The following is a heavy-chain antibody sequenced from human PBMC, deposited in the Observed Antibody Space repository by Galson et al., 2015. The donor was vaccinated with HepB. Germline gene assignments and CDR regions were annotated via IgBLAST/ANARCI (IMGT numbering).Heavy chain of an antibody. D-gene: IGHD6-6*01. Sequence: SVKVSCKASGYTFTGYYMHWVRQAPGQGLEWMGWINPNSGGTNYAQKFQGRVTMTRDTSISTAYMELSRLRSDDTAVYYCAREGVAARHDAFDIWGQGTMVTVSS. V-gene: IGHV1-2*02. CDR2: INPNSGGT. J-gene: IGHJ3*02. CDR3: AREGVAARHDAFDI. CDR1: GYTFTGYY.